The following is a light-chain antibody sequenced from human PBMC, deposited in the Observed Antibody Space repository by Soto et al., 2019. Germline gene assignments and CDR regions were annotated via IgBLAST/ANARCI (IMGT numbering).Light chain of an antibody. CDR2: EDN. CDR3: QSYGSGIQGV. CDR1: SGNIASNY. Sequence: NFMLTQPHSVSASPGKTVTISCTRSSGNIASNYVQWYQQRPGSAPTTVIYEDNLRPSGVPDRFSGSIDRSSNSASLTISGLKTEDEADYFCQSYGSGIQGVFGGGTQLTVL. V-gene: IGLV6-57*04. J-gene: IGLJ3*02.